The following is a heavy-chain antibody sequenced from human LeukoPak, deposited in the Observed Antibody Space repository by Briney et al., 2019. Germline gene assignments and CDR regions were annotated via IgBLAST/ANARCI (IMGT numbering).Heavy chain of an antibody. CDR2: IYYSGST. D-gene: IGHD6-19*01. Sequence: PSETLSLTCTVSGGSISSGGYYWSWIRQHPGKGLEWIGYIYYSGSTYYNPSLKSRVTISVDTSKNQFSLKLSSVTAADTAVYYCASTSSGAPYFDLWGRGTLVTVSS. CDR1: GGSISSGGYY. CDR3: ASTSSGAPYFDL. J-gene: IGHJ2*01. V-gene: IGHV4-31*03.